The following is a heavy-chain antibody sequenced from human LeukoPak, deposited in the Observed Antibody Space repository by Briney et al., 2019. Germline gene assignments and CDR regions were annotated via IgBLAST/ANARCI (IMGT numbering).Heavy chain of an antibody. D-gene: IGHD3-3*01. Sequence: GGSLRLSCAASGFTFSSYWMHWVRQAPGKGPVWVARTNRDGSSTAYADSVKGRFTLSRDSAKNSLYLQMNSLRAEDTAVYYCARAEWSNWYFDLWGRGTLVTVSS. CDR3: ARAEWSNWYFDL. V-gene: IGHV3-74*01. J-gene: IGHJ2*01. CDR2: TNRDGSST. CDR1: GFTFSSYW.